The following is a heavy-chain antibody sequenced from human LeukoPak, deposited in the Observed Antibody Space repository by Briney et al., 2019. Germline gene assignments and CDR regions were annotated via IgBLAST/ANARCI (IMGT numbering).Heavy chain of an antibody. V-gene: IGHV3-15*01. D-gene: IGHD6-19*01. J-gene: IGHJ4*02. CDR2: IKSKTDGGTA. CDR3: TSGSGWYRLIDY. CDR1: GFTFTNAW. Sequence: PGGSLRLSCAASGFTFTNAWMTWVRQAPGKGLEWVGLIKSKTDGGTADYAAPVKGRFTISRDDSKSIAYLQMNSLKTEDTAVYYCTSGSGWYRLIDYWGQGTLVTVSS.